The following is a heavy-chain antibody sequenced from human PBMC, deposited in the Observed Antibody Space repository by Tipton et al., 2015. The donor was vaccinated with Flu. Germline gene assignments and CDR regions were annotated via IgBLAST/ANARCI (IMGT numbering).Heavy chain of an antibody. CDR1: GFTFGTYA. D-gene: IGHD3-10*01. CDR2: VDKNGHTT. J-gene: IGHJ3*02. V-gene: IGHV3-23*01. CDR3: ATDPDAYYYHGSSFDI. Sequence: AVSGFTFGTYAMNWVRQAPGKGLEWVSSVDKNGHTTYYADSVKGRLTISRDNSKNTLYLQMSGLRAEDTAMYYCATDPDAYYYHGSSFDIWGQGTMLTVSS.